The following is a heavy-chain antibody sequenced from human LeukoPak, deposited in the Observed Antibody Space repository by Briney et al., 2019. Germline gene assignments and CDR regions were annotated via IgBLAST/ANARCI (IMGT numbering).Heavy chain of an antibody. CDR2: ISYDGSNK. D-gene: IGHD6-13*01. Sequence: GGSLRLSCAASGFTFSSFATHCVRQAPGKGLEWVAAISYDGSNKYYAGSVTGRFTISRDNSKNTLYLQMTSLRAEDTAVYYCARSDSSSSDFDYWGQGTLVTVSS. CDR1: GFTFSSFA. J-gene: IGHJ4*02. CDR3: ARSDSSSSDFDY. V-gene: IGHV3-30*04.